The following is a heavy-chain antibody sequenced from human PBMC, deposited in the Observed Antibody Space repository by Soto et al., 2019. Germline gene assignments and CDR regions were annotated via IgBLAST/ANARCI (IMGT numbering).Heavy chain of an antibody. CDR1: GFSFNNYW. CDR3: ARGAGDK. D-gene: IGHD3-10*01. V-gene: IGHV3-7*03. Sequence: QLGGSLRLSCAASGFSFNNYWMSWVSQAPGKGLEWVANIKEDGSEKYFVDSVKGRFTISRDNSKNSLYLQMNHLSADDAAFYYCARGAGDKWCQGTLVKVSS. J-gene: IGHJ4*02. CDR2: IKEDGSEK.